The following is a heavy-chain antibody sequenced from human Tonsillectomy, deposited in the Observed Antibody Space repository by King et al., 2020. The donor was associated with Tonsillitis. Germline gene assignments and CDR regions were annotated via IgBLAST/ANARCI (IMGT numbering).Heavy chain of an antibody. D-gene: IGHD1-26*01. V-gene: IGHV4-59*01. CDR1: GGSISSYY. Sequence: VQLQESGPGLVKPSETLSLTCTVSGGSISSYYWSWIRQPPGKGLEWIGYIYYSGSTNYNPSLKSRVTISVDTSKNQFSLKLSSVTAADTAVYYCARVKVECELRFHYWGQGTLVTVSS. CDR3: ARVKVECELRFHY. J-gene: IGHJ4*02. CDR2: IYYSGST.